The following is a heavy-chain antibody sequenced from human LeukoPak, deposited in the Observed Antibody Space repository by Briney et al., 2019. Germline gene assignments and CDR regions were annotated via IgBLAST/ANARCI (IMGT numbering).Heavy chain of an antibody. Sequence: SETLSLTCTVSGGXISSYYCSWIRQPPGKGLEWIGYIYYSGSTNYNPSLKSRVTISVDTSKNQFSLKLSSVTAADTAVYYCARMRSYGPLYYYYGMDVWGQGTTVTVSS. J-gene: IGHJ6*02. V-gene: IGHV4-59*01. CDR2: IYYSGST. CDR1: GGXISSYY. CDR3: ARMRSYGPLYYYYGMDV. D-gene: IGHD5-18*01.